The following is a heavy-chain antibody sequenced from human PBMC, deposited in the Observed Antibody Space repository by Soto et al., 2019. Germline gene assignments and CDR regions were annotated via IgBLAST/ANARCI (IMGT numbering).Heavy chain of an antibody. CDR3: ARGGKREY. CDR2: LQTDGSNP. Sequence: EVQLVESGGGVVQPGGSLRLSCVASGFTFNYYWMHWVRQAPGKGLMWVARLQTDGSNPDYADSVKGRFTISRDNAKNTLYLQMSKRRAEDTAVLYCARGGKREYWGQRTLVTLP. V-gene: IGHV3-74*01. J-gene: IGHJ4*02. D-gene: IGHD6-13*01. CDR1: GFTFNYYW.